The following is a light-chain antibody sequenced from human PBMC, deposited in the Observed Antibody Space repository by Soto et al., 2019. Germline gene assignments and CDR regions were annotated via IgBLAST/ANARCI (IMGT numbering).Light chain of an antibody. CDR2: RAS. Sequence: DIQMTQSPSTLSASVGGRGTITCRASQSVDRWLAWYQQKPGKAPKLLIHRASILERGVPSRFSGSGSGMQFTLTISNLQPDDIATYYCQQYSSSFRTFGPGSNVEVK. V-gene: IGKV1-5*03. CDR1: QSVDRW. J-gene: IGKJ1*01. CDR3: QQYSSSFRT.